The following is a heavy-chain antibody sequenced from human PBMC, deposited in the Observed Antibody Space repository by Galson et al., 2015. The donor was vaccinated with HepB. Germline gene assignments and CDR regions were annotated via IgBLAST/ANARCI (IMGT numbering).Heavy chain of an antibody. CDR2: ISAYNGNT. J-gene: IGHJ4*02. V-gene: IGHV1-18*01. CDR3: ARDLPDSLLTAAHLDY. Sequence: SVKVSCKASGYTFTSYGISWVRQAPGQGLEWMGWISAYNGNTNYAQKLQGRVTMTTDTSTSTAYMELRSLRSDDTAVYYCARDLPDSLLTAAHLDYWGQGTLVTVSS. CDR1: GYTFTSYG. D-gene: IGHD6-13*01.